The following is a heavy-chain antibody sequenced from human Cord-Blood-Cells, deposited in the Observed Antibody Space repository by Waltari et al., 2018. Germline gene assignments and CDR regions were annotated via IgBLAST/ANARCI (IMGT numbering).Heavy chain of an antibody. CDR3: ARGYYDILTGYLEYFQH. D-gene: IGHD3-9*01. J-gene: IGHJ1*01. CDR1: GCTFSSYW. V-gene: IGHV3-7*01. Sequence: EVQLVESGGGLVQPGGSLRLSCAASGCTFSSYWMSWVRQAPGKGLERVANIKQDGGGKYYVGSVKGRFTIARDNAKNSLYLQMNSLRAEDTAVYYCARGYYDILTGYLEYFQHWGQGTLVTVSS. CDR2: IKQDGGGK.